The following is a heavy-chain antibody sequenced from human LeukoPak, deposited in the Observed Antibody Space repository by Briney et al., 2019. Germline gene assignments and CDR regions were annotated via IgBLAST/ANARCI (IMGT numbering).Heavy chain of an antibody. Sequence: ASVKVSCKASGYTFTNYGLNWVRQAPGQGLEWMGWINTNAGDPTYAQGFTGRFVFSLDTSVSTAYLQISSLKFEDSAVYYCARGEWTLDSWGQGTLVTVSS. D-gene: IGHD3-3*01. CDR1: GYTFTNYG. V-gene: IGHV7-4-1*02. J-gene: IGHJ4*02. CDR3: ARGEWTLDS. CDR2: INTNAGDP.